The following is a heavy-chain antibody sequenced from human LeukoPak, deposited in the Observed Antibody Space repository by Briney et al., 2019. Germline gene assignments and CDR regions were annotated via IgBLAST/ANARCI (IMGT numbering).Heavy chain of an antibody. V-gene: IGHV4-4*09. Sequence: SSETLSLTCTVSGGSISSYYWSWLRQPPGKGLEWIGYIYTSGSTNYNPSLKSRVTISVDTSKNQFSLKLSSVTAADTAVYYCARHGSDYYYYYMDVWGKGTTVTVSS. J-gene: IGHJ6*03. D-gene: IGHD1-26*01. CDR3: ARHGSDYYYYYMDV. CDR1: GGSISSYY. CDR2: IYTSGST.